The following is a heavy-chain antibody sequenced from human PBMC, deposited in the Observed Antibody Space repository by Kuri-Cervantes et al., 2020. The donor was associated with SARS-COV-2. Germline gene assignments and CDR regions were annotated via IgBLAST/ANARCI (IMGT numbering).Heavy chain of an antibody. J-gene: IGHJ4*02. D-gene: IGHD4-11*01. CDR2: INPNSGGT. V-gene: IGHV1-2*02. CDR3: ARDGDYSNYGMYYFDY. CDR1: GYTFTGYY. Sequence: ASVKVSCKASGYTFTGYYMHWARQAPGQGLEWMGWINPNSGGTNYAQKFQGRVTMTRGTSISTAYMELSRLRSDDTAVYYCARDGDYSNYGMYYFDYWGQGTLVTVSS.